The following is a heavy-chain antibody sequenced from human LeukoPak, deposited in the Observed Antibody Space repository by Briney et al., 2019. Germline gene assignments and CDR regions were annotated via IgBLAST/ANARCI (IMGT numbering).Heavy chain of an antibody. CDR2: INAGNGNT. CDR1: GYTFTSYA. Sequence: ASVKVSCKASGYTFTSYAMHWVRQAPGQRLEWMGWINAGNGNTKYSQEFQGRVTITRDTSASTAYMELSSLRSEDMAVYYCAGSERLRLGELFGYWGRGTLVTVSS. CDR3: AGSERLRLGELFGY. V-gene: IGHV1-3*03. J-gene: IGHJ4*02. D-gene: IGHD3-16*01.